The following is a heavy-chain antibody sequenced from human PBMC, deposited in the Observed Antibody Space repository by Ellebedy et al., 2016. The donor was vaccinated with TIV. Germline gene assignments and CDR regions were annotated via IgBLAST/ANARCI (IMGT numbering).Heavy chain of an antibody. CDR2: IGTTGNTV. V-gene: IGHV3-48*02. J-gene: IGHJ6*02. Sequence: PGGSLRLSCAASVLTFSSHSMNWVRQAPGKGLEWVSCIGTTGNTVYYADSVKGRFTISRDNAMNSLYLEMNSLRDEDTAVYYCARIRGTYAYGMDVWGQGTTVTVSS. CDR3: ARIRGTYAYGMDV. CDR1: VLTFSSHS. D-gene: IGHD3-16*01.